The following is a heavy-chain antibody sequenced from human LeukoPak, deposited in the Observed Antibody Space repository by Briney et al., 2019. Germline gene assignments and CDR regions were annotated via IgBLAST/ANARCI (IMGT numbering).Heavy chain of an antibody. CDR2: IHSRGNT. CDR1: GGSISGYS. CDR3: ARHYGSGTYPLDY. V-gene: IGHV4-59*01. J-gene: IGHJ4*02. D-gene: IGHD3-10*01. Sequence: SETLSLTCTVSGGSISGYSWSWIRQPPGQGLEWLGYIHSRGNTKYNPSLTSRLSISVDMSKNQFSLRLTSVTAADTAIYYCARHYGSGTYPLDYWGQGNPVTVSS.